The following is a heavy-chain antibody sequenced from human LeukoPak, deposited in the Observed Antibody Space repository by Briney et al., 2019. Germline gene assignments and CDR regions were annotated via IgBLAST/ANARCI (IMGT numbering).Heavy chain of an antibody. J-gene: IGHJ4*02. Sequence: PGGSLRLSCAASGFTFSSYSMNWVRQAPGKGLEWVSSINSDSSIMYYAESVKGRFTISRDNARNSLYLQMNSLRAEDTAVYYCIRDRFDDYSLDYWGQGALVTVSS. V-gene: IGHV3-21*01. CDR2: INSDSSIM. D-gene: IGHD3-16*01. CDR3: IRDRFDDYSLDY. CDR1: GFTFSSYS.